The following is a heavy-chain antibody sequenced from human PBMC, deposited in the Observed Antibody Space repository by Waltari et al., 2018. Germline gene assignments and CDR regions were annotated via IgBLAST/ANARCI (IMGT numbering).Heavy chain of an antibody. CDR2: STTSSTYW. CDR3: ARDLIEPAAIGNYYYGMDV. V-gene: IGHV3-21*01. D-gene: IGHD2-2*01. Sequence: EVQLVESGGGLVRPGGSLRLSCVASGFSFRSYNMNWVRQAPGKGLGWFSSSTTSSTYWYYFDQLKGRFTISRDDAKISLFLQRNSLRAEDTAVYYCARDLIEPAAIGNYYYGMDVWGQGTTVTVSS. CDR1: GFSFRSYN. J-gene: IGHJ6*02.